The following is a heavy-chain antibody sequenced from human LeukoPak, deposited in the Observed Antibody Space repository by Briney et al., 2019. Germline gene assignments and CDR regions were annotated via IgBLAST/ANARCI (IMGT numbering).Heavy chain of an antibody. CDR2: ISGSGGST. CDR1: RCTFRNYS. Sequence: GWSLPLSCPASRCTFRNYSMSWLRQAPPTGLEWAAAISGSGGSTYYPDSVKGRFTISRDNSKNTLYLQMNSLRAEDTAVYYCATPSPRGSSGYSDYFDYWGQGTLVTVSS. J-gene: IGHJ4*02. CDR3: ATPSPRGSSGYSDYFDY. V-gene: IGHV3-23*01. D-gene: IGHD3-22*01.